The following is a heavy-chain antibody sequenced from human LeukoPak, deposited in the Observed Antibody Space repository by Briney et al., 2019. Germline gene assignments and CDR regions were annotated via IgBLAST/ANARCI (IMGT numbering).Heavy chain of an antibody. J-gene: IGHJ4*02. D-gene: IGHD2-21*01. CDR1: GGSISSYY. V-gene: IGHV4-59*08. CDR3: ARVPLYCGGDCLYFDY. CDR2: IYYSGST. Sequence: KPSETLSLTCTVSGGSISSYYWSWIRQPPGKGLEWIGYIYYSGSTYYNPSLKSRVTISVDTSKNQFSLKLSSVTAADTAVYYCARVPLYCGGDCLYFDYWGQGTLVTVSS.